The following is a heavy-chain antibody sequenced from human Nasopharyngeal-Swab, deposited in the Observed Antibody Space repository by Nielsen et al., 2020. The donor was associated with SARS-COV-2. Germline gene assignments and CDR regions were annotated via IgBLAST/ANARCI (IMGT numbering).Heavy chain of an antibody. Sequence: GGSLRLSCAASGFTFSSYAMSWVRQAPGKGLEWVSGISWNSGSIGYADSVKGRFTISRDNAKNSLYLQMNSLRAEDTALYYCAKEPSAVTSYDYYGMDVWGQGTTVTVSS. CDR2: ISWNSGSI. CDR3: AKEPSAVTSYDYYGMDV. D-gene: IGHD4-11*01. CDR1: GFTFSSYA. V-gene: IGHV3-9*01. J-gene: IGHJ6*02.